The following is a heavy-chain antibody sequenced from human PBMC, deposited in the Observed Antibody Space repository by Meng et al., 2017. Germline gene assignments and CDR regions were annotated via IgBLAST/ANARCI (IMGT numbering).Heavy chain of an antibody. J-gene: IGHJ3*02. CDR3: TSRRGLGADDAFDI. Sequence: LSLTCAASGFTFSGSVMHWVRQASGKGLEWVGRIKTKANSYATTYAASVKGSFTISRDNSKNTAYLQMNSLKSEDTAVYYCTSRRGLGADDAFDIWGQGTKVTVSS. CDR1: GFTFSGSV. V-gene: IGHV3-73*01. CDR2: IKTKANSYAT. D-gene: IGHD1-26*01.